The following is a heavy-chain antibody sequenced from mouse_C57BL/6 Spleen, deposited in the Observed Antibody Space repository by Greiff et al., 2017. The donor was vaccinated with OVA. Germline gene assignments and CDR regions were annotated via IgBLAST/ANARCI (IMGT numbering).Heavy chain of an antibody. Sequence: QVQLQQPGAELVRPGSSVKLSCKASGYTFTSYWMHWVKQRPIQGLEWIGNIDPSDSDTHYNQKFKDKATLTVDKSSSTAYMQLSSLTSEDSAVYYCASGIGYVWGTGTTVTVSS. CDR3: ASGIGYV. CDR2: IDPSDSDT. J-gene: IGHJ1*03. CDR1: GYTFTSYW. V-gene: IGHV1-52*01. D-gene: IGHD4-1*01.